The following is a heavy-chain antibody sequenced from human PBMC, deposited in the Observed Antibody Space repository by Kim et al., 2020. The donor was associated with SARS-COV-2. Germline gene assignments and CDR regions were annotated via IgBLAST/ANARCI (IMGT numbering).Heavy chain of an antibody. D-gene: IGHD3-3*01. V-gene: IGHV4-34*01. CDR2: INHSGST. Sequence: SETLSLTCAVYGGSFSGYYWSWIRQPPGKGLEWIGEINHSGSTNYNPSLKSRVTISVDTSKNQFSLKLSSVTAADTAVDYCARGRSIFGVVITHLDYWG. CDR3: ARGRSIFGVVITHLDY. J-gene: IGHJ4*01. CDR1: GGSFSGYY.